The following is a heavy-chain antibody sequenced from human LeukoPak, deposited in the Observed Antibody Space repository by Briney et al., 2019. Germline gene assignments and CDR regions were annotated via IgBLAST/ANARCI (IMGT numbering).Heavy chain of an antibody. D-gene: IGHD3-22*01. CDR1: GFTFSSYG. CDR2: ISYDGSNK. CDR3: AKATYYYDSSGYYDGYYFDY. J-gene: IGHJ4*02. Sequence: TGGSLRLSCAASGFTFSSYGMHWVRQAPGKGLEWVAVISYDGSNKYYADSVKGRFTISRDNSKNTLYLQMNSLRAEDTAVYYCAKATYYYDSSGYYDGYYFDYWGQGTLVTVSS. V-gene: IGHV3-30*18.